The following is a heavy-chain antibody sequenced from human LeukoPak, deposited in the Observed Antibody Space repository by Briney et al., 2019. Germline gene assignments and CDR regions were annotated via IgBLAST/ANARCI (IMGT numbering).Heavy chain of an antibody. CDR3: AREGVLRATVSNDY. CDR1: GFTFSSYW. Sequence: GGSLRLSCAASGFTFSSYWMSWVRQAPGKGLEWVANIKQDGSEKYYVDSVKGRFTISRDNAKNSLYLQMNSLRVEDTAVYYCAREGVLRATVSNDYWGQGTLVTVSS. V-gene: IGHV3-7*01. J-gene: IGHJ4*02. D-gene: IGHD4-17*01. CDR2: IKQDGSEK.